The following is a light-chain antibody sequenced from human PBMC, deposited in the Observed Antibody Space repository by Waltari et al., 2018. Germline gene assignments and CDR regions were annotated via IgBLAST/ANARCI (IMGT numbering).Light chain of an antibody. Sequence: DIQMTQSPSSLSASVGDRVTITCQASQDISNYLNWYQQKPGKAPKLLIYDASNLETGVPSRFSGSGSGTDFTFTISSLQPEDIATYYCQQYDNLPPCMYTFGQGTKLEIK. CDR2: DAS. CDR1: QDISNY. CDR3: QQYDNLPPCMYT. V-gene: IGKV1-33*01. J-gene: IGKJ2*01.